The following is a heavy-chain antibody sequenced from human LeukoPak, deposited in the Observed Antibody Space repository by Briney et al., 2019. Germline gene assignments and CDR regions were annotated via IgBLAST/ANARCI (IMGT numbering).Heavy chain of an antibody. CDR3: ARANYGGRFDY. CDR2: INHSGST. D-gene: IGHD4-23*01. V-gene: IGHV4-34*01. CDR1: GGSFSGYY. Sequence: SETLSLTCAVYGGSFSGYYWSWIRQPPGKGLEWIGEINHSGSTNYHPSLKSRVTISVDTSKNQFSLKLSSVTAADTAVYYCARANYGGRFDYWGQGTLVTVSS. J-gene: IGHJ4*02.